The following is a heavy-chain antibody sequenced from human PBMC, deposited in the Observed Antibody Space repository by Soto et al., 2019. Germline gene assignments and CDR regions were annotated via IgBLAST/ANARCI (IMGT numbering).Heavy chain of an antibody. CDR2: ISYDGSNK. CDR3: AKRIEGYYYYGMDV. J-gene: IGHJ6*02. Sequence: PGGSLRLSCAASGFTFSSYAMHWVRQAPGKGLEWVAVISYDGSNKYYADSVKGRFTISRDNDKNSLYLQMNSLRDEDTAVYYCAKRIEGYYYYGMDVWGQGTTVTVSS. V-gene: IGHV3-30-3*02. D-gene: IGHD2-21*01. CDR1: GFTFSSYA.